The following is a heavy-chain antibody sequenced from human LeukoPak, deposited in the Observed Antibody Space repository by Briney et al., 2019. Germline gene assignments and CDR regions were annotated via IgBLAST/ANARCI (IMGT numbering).Heavy chain of an antibody. CDR1: GYTFTSYY. D-gene: IGHD1-1*01. CDR2: INPSGGST. J-gene: IGHJ4*02. Sequence: GASVKVSCKASGYTFTSYYMHWVRQAHGQGLEWMGIINPSGGSTSYAQKFQGRVTMTRDMSTSTVYMDLSSLRSEDTAVYYCARGGGYNWNDVWYFDYWGQGTLVTVSS. CDR3: ARGGGYNWNDVWYFDY. V-gene: IGHV1-46*01.